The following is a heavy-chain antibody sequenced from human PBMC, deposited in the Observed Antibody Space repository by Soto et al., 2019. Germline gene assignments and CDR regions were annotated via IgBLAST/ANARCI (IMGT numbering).Heavy chain of an antibody. V-gene: IGHV4-34*01. CDR1: GGSLSDYF. J-gene: IGHJ6*03. CDR3: ARGGISHWAYFYYMDV. Sequence: SETLSLTCVVSGGSLSDYFWSWIRQPPGMALEWIGEINHLGSINYNPSLKSRITMSVDTSKNQFSLTLNSVTAADTASYYCARGGISHWAYFYYMDVWDRGTTVTVSS. D-gene: IGHD2-21*01. CDR2: INHLGSI.